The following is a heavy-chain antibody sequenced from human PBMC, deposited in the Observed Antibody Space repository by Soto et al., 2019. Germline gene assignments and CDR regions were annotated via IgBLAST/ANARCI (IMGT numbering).Heavy chain of an antibody. D-gene: IGHD2-15*01. J-gene: IGHJ6*02. V-gene: IGHV6-1*01. Sequence: QTLSLTCVISGDSVSSNSVAWNLVRQSPSRGLEWLGRTYYRSRWYNDYAVSVRSRIAINPDTSKNHFSLQLNSVTPDDTAVYYCARSEEDSDYYYYGMDVWGQGTTVTVSS. CDR3: ARSEEDSDYYYYGMDV. CDR1: GDSVSSNSVA. CDR2: TYYRSRWYN.